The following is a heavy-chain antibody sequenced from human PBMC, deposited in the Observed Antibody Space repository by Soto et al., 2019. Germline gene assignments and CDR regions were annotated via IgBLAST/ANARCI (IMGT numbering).Heavy chain of an antibody. D-gene: IGHD7-27*01. Sequence: SETLSLTCSVSGDSISNLDYFWAWIRQPPGQALEYIGYIYKSATTYYNPSFESRVAISVDTSKSQFSLNVTSVTAADTAVYFCARGRYCLTGRCFPNWFDSWGLGALVTVSS. J-gene: IGHJ5*01. CDR2: IYKSATT. CDR1: GDSISNLDYF. V-gene: IGHV4-30-4*01. CDR3: ARGRYCLTGRCFPNWFDS.